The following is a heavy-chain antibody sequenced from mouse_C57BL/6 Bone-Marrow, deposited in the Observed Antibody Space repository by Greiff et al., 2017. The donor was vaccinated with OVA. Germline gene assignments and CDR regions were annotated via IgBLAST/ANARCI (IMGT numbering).Heavy chain of an antibody. CDR2: IYPRSGNT. CDR3: ARPPDYYGSRYFDY. V-gene: IGHV1-81*01. Sequence: QVQLQQSGAELARPGASVKLSCKASGYTFTSYGISWVKQRTGQGLEWIGEIYPRSGNTYYNEKFKGKATLTADKSSSTAYMELRSLTSEDSAVYFCARPPDYYGSRYFDYWGQGTTLTVSS. CDR1: GYTFTSYG. D-gene: IGHD1-1*01. J-gene: IGHJ2*01.